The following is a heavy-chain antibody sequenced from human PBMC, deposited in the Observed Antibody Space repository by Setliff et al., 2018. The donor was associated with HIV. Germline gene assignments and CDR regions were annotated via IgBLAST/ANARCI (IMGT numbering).Heavy chain of an antibody. V-gene: IGHV4-61*02. J-gene: IGHJ5*02. Sequence: SETLSLTCNVSGGSISSVNYYWNWIRQPAGKGLEWIGRIYASGSPTYNSSLESRVTISVDTSKNQFYLRLSSVTAADTAVYYCARHGSNWFDPWGQGTQVTVSS. CDR2: IYASGSP. D-gene: IGHD3-10*01. CDR3: ARHGSNWFDP. CDR1: GGSISSVNYY.